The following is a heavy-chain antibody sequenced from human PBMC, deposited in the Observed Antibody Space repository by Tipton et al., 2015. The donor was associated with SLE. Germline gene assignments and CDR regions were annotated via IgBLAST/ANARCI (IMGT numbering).Heavy chain of an antibody. CDR3: ARGRGVYYYYYYMGV. J-gene: IGHJ6*03. V-gene: IGHV1-3*01. CDR2: ISVSYGNT. Sequence: QSGPEVKKPGASVKVSCKASGYTFTDYTVHWVRQDPGQGLEWMGWISVSYGNTKYSQKFQGRVTITRDTSASTAYMELSSLSSEDTAVYYCARGRGVYYYYYYMGVWGKGTTVPVSS. D-gene: IGHD3-10*01. CDR1: GYTFTDYT.